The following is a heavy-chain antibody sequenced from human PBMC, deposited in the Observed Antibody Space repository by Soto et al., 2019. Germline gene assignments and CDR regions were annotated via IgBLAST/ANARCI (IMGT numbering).Heavy chain of an antibody. Sequence: GASVKVSCKASGGTFSNYAMQWVRQARGQRLEWIGWIVVGSGHTNYAQKFQERVTITRDMSTSTAYMELSSLRSEDTAVYYCAATIIAVSGTGYYGMDVWGQGTTVTVS. CDR2: IVVGSGHT. V-gene: IGHV1-58*02. CDR3: AATIIAVSGTGYYGMDV. J-gene: IGHJ6*02. CDR1: GGTFSNYA. D-gene: IGHD6-19*01.